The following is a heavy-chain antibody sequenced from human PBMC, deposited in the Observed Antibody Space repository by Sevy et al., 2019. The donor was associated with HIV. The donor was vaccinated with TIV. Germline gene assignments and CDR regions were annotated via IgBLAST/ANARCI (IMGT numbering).Heavy chain of an antibody. V-gene: IGHV3-33*01. CDR3: ARGGDFNDRSAKRDFDY. D-gene: IGHD3-22*01. Sequence: GGSLRLSCAASGFTISNYGMHWVRQAPGKGLEWVAVIWNDGSNKYYADSVKGRFTISRDNSKNTLYLQMNSLRVEDTAVYYCARGGDFNDRSAKRDFDYRGQGTLVTVSS. CDR1: GFTISNYG. CDR2: IWNDGSNK. J-gene: IGHJ4*02.